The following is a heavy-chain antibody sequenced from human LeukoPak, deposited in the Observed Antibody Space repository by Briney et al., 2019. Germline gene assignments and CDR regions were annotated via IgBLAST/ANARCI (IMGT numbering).Heavy chain of an antibody. CDR2: FDPEDGET. D-gene: IGHD6-13*01. CDR3: ATVRRWRVSSSEYYFDY. Sequence: ASVEVSCKVSGYTLTELSMHWVRQAPGKGLEWMGGFDPEDGETIYAQKFQGRVTMTEDTSTDTAYMELSSLRSEDTAVYYCATVRRWRVSSSEYYFDYWGQGTLVTVSS. V-gene: IGHV1-24*01. J-gene: IGHJ4*02. CDR1: GYTLTELS.